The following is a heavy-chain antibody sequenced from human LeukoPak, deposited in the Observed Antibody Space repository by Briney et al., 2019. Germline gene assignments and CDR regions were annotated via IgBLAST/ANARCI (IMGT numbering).Heavy chain of an antibody. J-gene: IGHJ3*02. D-gene: IGHD6-13*01. V-gene: IGHV1-18*01. CDR1: GYTFTSYG. CDR2: ISAYNGNT. CDR3: ARDFLLSSSWYSVKQENAFDI. Sequence: GASVKVSCKASGYTFTSYGISWVRQAPGQGLEWMGWISAYNGNTNYAQKLQGRVTMTRDTSISTAYMELSRLRSDDTAVYYCARDFLLSSSWYSVKQENAFDIWGQGTMVTVSS.